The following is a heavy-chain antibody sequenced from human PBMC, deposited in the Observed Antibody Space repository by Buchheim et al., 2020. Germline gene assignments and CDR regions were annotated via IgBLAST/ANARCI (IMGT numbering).Heavy chain of an antibody. V-gene: IGHV3-74*01. CDR1: GFIFSSNW. J-gene: IGHJ6*02. CDR2: INSDGSSV. Sequence: EVQLVESGGGLVQPGGSLRLSCAASGFIFSSNWMHWVRQAPGKGLVWVSRINSDGSSVFYADSVKGRFTISTDNAKNTLHLQMNSLRAEDTAVYYCARGGDDYGDYYGLDVWGQGTT. CDR3: ARGGDDYGDYYGLDV. D-gene: IGHD4-17*01.